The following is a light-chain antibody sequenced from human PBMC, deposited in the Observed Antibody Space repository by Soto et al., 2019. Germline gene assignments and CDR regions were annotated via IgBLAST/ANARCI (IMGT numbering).Light chain of an antibody. Sequence: DIQMTQSPSTLSASVGDRVTITCRASQSIDNWLAWYQQKLGKAPKLLIYAASTLQSGVPSRFSGSGSGTDFTLTISSLQPEDVATYYCQKYNSARWTFGQGTKVDI. CDR2: AAS. J-gene: IGKJ1*01. CDR1: QSIDNW. V-gene: IGKV1-27*01. CDR3: QKYNSARWT.